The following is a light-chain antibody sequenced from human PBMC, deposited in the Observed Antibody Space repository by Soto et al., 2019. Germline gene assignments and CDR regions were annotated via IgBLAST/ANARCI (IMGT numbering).Light chain of an antibody. J-gene: IGLJ1*01. CDR1: SSDVGSYNL. CDR3: CSYAGSSSWV. Sequence: QSALTQPASVSGSPGQSITISCTGTSSDVGSYNLVSWYQQHPGKAPKLMIYEVSKRSSGVSNRFSGSKSGNTASLTISGLQAEDEADYYCCSYAGSSSWVFGTGTKVTVL. V-gene: IGLV2-23*02. CDR2: EVS.